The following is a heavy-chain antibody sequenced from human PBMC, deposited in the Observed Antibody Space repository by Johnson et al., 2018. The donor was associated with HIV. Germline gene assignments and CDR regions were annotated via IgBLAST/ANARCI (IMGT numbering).Heavy chain of an antibody. Sequence: VQLVESGGGLVQPGGSVRLSCAASGFTFSTYWMSWLRQAPGRGLEWVASIKPDGSDKSSVDSVKGRFTISRDNAKNSLYLQMNSLRAEDTAVYYCARERGYSSVLWKLSEAAFDIWGQGTMVTVS. J-gene: IGHJ3*02. CDR2: IKPDGSDK. CDR1: GFTFSTYW. D-gene: IGHD6-19*01. CDR3: ARERGYSSVLWKLSEAAFDI. V-gene: IGHV3-7*01.